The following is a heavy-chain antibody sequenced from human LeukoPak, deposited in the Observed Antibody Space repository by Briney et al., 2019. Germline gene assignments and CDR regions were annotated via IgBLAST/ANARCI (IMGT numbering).Heavy chain of an antibody. Sequence: GGSLRLSCAASGLTFSSYGMSWVRQAPGKGLEWVSAISGSGGSTYYADSVKGRFTISRDNSKNTLYLQMNSLRAEDTAVYYCAKESVVVITTGYFDYWGQGTLVTVSP. CDR3: AKESVVVITTGYFDY. D-gene: IGHD3-22*01. V-gene: IGHV3-23*01. CDR1: GLTFSSYG. J-gene: IGHJ4*02. CDR2: ISGSGGST.